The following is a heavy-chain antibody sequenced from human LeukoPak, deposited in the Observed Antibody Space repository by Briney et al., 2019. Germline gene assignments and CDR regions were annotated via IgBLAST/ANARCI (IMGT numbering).Heavy chain of an antibody. D-gene: IGHD3-10*01. J-gene: IGHJ5*02. CDR2: ISSRGDTI. CDR3: ARASTFGDERVLFNS. V-gene: IGHV3-11*01. Sequence: PGGSLRLSCAASGFTFSDYYMSWIRQAPGKGLEWVSYISSRGDTIYSADSLKGRFTISRDNAKNSLNLQMDSLRVEDTAVYYCARASTFGDERVLFNSWGQGTLVTVSS. CDR1: GFTFSDYY.